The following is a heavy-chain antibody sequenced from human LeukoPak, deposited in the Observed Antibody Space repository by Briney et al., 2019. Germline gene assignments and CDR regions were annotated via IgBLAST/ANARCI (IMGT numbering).Heavy chain of an antibody. CDR2: MNPNSGNT. V-gene: IGHV1-8*01. D-gene: IGHD4-23*01. J-gene: IGHJ4*02. CDR3: ARDDGGNDNFDY. CDR1: GYTFTSYD. Sequence: ASVKVSCKASGYTFTSYDINWVRQATGQRLEWMGWMNPNSGNTGYAQKFQGRVTMTRNTSISTAYMELSSLRSEDTAVYYCARDDGGNDNFDYWGQGTLVTVSS.